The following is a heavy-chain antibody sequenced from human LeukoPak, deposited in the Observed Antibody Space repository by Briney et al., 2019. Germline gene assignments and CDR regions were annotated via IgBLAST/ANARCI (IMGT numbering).Heavy chain of an antibody. V-gene: IGHV3-74*01. CDR1: GVTLSNYW. J-gene: IGHJ4*02. CDR2: ISGDGRTT. Sequence: GGSLRLSCVGSGVTLSNYWMYWVRQGPEKGLVWVSRISGDGRTTDYADSGKGRFTTFRDNAKNTLYLQMDSLRAEDTAVYYCVTYNWEYEADYWGQGTLVTVSS. CDR3: VTYNWEYEADY. D-gene: IGHD1-20*01.